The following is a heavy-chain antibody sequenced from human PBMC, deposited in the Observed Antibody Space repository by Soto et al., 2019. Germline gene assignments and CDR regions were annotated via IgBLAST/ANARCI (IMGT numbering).Heavy chain of an antibody. D-gene: IGHD2-15*01. J-gene: IGHJ4*02. CDR1: GYTFNSYG. CDR3: ARDTPPVDY. V-gene: IGHV1-18*03. CDR2: ISAYNGNK. Sequence: QVQLVQSGAEVKKPGASVKVSCKASGYTFNSYGISWVRQAPGQGLEWMGWISAYNGNKKYAQKLQGRVTMTTDTSASRADMEMRRLRSEEMALYFCARDTPPVDYWVQGTLAIIS.